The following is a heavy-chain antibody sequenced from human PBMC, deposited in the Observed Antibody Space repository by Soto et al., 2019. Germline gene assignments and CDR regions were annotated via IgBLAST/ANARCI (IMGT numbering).Heavy chain of an antibody. Sequence: SGPTLVNPTETLTLTCTVSGFSLSNARMGVSWIRQPPGKALEWLAHIFSNDEKSYSTSLKSRLTISKDTSKSQVVLTMTNMDPVDTATYYCARIDPLLSSDYYYGMDVWGQGTTVTVSS. CDR1: GFSLSNARMG. J-gene: IGHJ6*02. CDR2: IFSNDEK. V-gene: IGHV2-26*01. D-gene: IGHD1-26*01. CDR3: ARIDPLLSSDYYYGMDV.